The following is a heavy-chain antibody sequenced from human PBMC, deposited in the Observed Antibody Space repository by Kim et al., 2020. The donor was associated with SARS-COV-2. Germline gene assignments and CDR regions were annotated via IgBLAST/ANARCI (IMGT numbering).Heavy chain of an antibody. J-gene: IGHJ3*02. Sequence: TYYNPSLKSRVTISVDTSKNQFSLKLSSVTAADTAVYYCARWDYDYAFDIWGQGTMVTVSS. V-gene: IGHV4-39*07. CDR3: ARWDYDYAFDI. D-gene: IGHD4-17*01. CDR2: T.